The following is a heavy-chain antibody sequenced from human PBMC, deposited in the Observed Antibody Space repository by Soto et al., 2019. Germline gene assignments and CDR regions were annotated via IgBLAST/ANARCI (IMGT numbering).Heavy chain of an antibody. D-gene: IGHD6-13*01. CDR2: ISYCGSNK. Sequence: PGGSLSLSCAASGFTFSSYVMHWVRQAPGKGLEWVTVISYCGSNKCYSDSVKGRFTTSRDKAKTSLYRQRNSLRAEDTAVYYCARDSRAAPGMAVWGKGPTFPFSS. CDR1: GFTFSSYV. CDR3: ARDSRAAPGMAV. J-gene: IGHJ6*04. V-gene: IGHV3-30-3*01.